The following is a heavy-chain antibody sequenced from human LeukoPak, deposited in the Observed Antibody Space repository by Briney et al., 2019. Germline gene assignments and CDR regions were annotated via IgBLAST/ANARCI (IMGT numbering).Heavy chain of an antibody. CDR2: LYYSGST. D-gene: IGHD5-24*01. V-gene: IGHV4-39*02. CDR3: ARDVPILDTDGYDAFDI. Sequence: PSETLSLTCTVSGGSISSSTFYWGWIRQPPGKGLEWIGSLYYSGSTYYNPSLKSRVTISVDTSKNQFSLKLSSVTAADTAVYLCARDVPILDTDGYDAFDIWGQGTLVPVS. CDR1: GGSISSSTFY. J-gene: IGHJ3*02.